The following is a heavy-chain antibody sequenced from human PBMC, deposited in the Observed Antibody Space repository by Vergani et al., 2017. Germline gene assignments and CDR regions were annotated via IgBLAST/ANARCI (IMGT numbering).Heavy chain of an antibody. D-gene: IGHD3-10*01. Sequence: QLQLQESGPGLVKPSATLSLTFSFSGASIRSSNYYWGWIRQPPGKGLEWIASIYYSGSTYYNPSLKSRVTISVDTSKNQFSLKLSSVTAADTAVYYCARLGYYGSGSYSLLYFDYWGQGTLVTVSS. CDR2: IYYSGST. J-gene: IGHJ4*02. V-gene: IGHV4-39*07. CDR1: GASIRSSNYY. CDR3: ARLGYYGSGSYSLLYFDY.